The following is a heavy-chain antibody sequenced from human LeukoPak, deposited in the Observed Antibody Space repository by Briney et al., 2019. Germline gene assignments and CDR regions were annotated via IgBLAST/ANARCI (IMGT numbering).Heavy chain of an antibody. Sequence: GGSLRLSCAASGFTFSSYAMSWVRQAPGKGLEWVSAISGSGGRTYYAVSVKGRFTIYRDNSKNTLYLQMNSLRAEDTAVYYCAKVRFSGWYYFDYWGQGTLVTVSS. D-gene: IGHD6-19*01. V-gene: IGHV3-23*01. CDR3: AKVRFSGWYYFDY. CDR1: GFTFSSYA. J-gene: IGHJ4*02. CDR2: ISGSGGRT.